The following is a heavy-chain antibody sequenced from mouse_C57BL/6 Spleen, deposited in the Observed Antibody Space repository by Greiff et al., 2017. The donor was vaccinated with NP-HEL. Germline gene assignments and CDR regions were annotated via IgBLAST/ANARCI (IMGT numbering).Heavy chain of an antibody. V-gene: IGHV1-18*01. CDR2: INPNNGGT. J-gene: IGHJ2*01. Sequence: EVQLQQSGPELVKPGASVKIPCKASGYTFTDYNMDWVKQSHGKSLEWIGDINPNNGGTIYNQKFKGKATLTVDKSSSTAYMELRSLTSEDTAVYYCAREKLGKGRSYYFDYWGQGTTLTVSS. CDR1: GYTFTDYN. CDR3: AREKLGKGRSYYFDY. D-gene: IGHD4-1*01.